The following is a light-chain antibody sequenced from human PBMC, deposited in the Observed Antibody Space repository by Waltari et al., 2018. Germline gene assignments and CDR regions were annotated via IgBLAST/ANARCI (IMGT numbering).Light chain of an antibody. CDR1: QSVSSNY. CDR2: ASS. J-gene: IGKJ2*01. V-gene: IGKV3-20*01. CDR3: HQYGSSPNT. Sequence: EIVLTQSPGTLSLSPGERATLSCRASQSVSSNYLAWYQQKPGQAPRLLIYASSRRATGMPDRVSGSGSGTDFTLTISRLEPEDFAVYYCHQYGSSPNTFGQGTKLDIK.